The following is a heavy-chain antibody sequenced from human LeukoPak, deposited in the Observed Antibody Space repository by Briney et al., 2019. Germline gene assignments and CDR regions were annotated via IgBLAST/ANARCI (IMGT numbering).Heavy chain of an antibody. CDR1: GGSFSGYY. V-gene: IGHV4-34*01. D-gene: IGHD3-22*01. CDR3: ARGPYYYDSSGLDY. Sequence: SETLSLTCAVYGGSFSGYYWNWIRQPPGKGLEWIGEINHSGNTNYNPSLKSRVIISLDTSKNQFSLKLSSVTAADTAVYYCARGPYYYDSSGLDYWGQGTLVTVSS. J-gene: IGHJ4*02. CDR2: INHSGNT.